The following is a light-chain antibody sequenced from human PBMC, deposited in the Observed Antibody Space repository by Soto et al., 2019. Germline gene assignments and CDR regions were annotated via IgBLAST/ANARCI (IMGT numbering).Light chain of an antibody. CDR1: SSNIGTNY. CDR3: ATWDDSLSGVV. CDR2: SNN. Sequence: QAVVTQPPSASGTPGQRVSISCSGSSSNIGTNYVYWYQKLPGTAPKLLIYSNNERPSGVPDRFSGSKSGTSASLAISGLRSEDEAEYYCATWDDSLSGVVFGGGTKLTVL. V-gene: IGLV1-47*02. J-gene: IGLJ2*01.